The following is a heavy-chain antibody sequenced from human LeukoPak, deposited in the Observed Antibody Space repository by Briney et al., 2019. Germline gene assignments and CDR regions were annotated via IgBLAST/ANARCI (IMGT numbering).Heavy chain of an antibody. CDR2: ISYDGSNK. D-gene: IGHD2-15*01. J-gene: IGHJ4*02. CDR1: GFSFSNYD. CDR3: AKGGYCSGGSCYAFDY. Sequence: GGSLRLSCAASGFSFSNYDMSWVRQAPGKGLEWVAVISYDGSNKYYADSVKGRFTISRDNSKNTLYLQMNSLRAEDTAVYYCAKGGYCSGGSCYAFDYWGQGTLVTVSS. V-gene: IGHV3-30*18.